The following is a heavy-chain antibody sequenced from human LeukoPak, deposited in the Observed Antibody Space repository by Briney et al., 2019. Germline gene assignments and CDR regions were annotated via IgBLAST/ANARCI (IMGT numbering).Heavy chain of an antibody. V-gene: IGHV3-48*02. CDR1: EFTFIFYA. CDR2: ISGTNNI. CDR3: ARDEDDISGYYFY. D-gene: IGHD3-22*01. J-gene: IGHJ4*02. Sequence: PGGSLRLSCEGSEFTFIFYAMSWVRQAPGKGLEWVSYISGTNNIYYADSVKGRFTISRDNAKNSLYLQMNSLRDEDTAVYYCARDEDDISGYYFYWGQGTLVTVSS.